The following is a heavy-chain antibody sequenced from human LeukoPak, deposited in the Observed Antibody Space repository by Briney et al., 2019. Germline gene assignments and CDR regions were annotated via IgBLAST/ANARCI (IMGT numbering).Heavy chain of an antibody. CDR2: IYYSGST. D-gene: IGHD6-13*01. Sequence: PSETLSLTCTVSGGSISSSSYYWGWIRQPPGKGLEWIGSIYYSGSTYYNPSLKSRVTISVDTSKNQFSLKLSSVTAADTAVYYCARHLSSLQDDAFDIWGQGTMVTVSS. V-gene: IGHV4-39*01. J-gene: IGHJ3*02. CDR3: ARHLSSLQDDAFDI. CDR1: GGSISSSSYY.